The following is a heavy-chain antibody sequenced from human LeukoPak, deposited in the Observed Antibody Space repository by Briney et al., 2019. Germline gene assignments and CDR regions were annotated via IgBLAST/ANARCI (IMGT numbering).Heavy chain of an antibody. Sequence: ASVKVSCKASGYTFTSYDINWVRQATGQGLEWMGWMNPNSGNTGYAQKFQGRVTMTRNTSISTAYMELSSLRSEDTAVYYCATPAFTFGGVITDYYYGMDVWGQGTTVTASS. J-gene: IGHJ6*02. D-gene: IGHD3-16*02. CDR2: MNPNSGNT. V-gene: IGHV1-8*01. CDR3: ATPAFTFGGVITDYYYGMDV. CDR1: GYTFTSYD.